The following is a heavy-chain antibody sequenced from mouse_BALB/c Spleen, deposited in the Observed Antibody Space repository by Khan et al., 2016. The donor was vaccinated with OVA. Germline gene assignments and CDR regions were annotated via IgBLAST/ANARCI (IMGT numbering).Heavy chain of an antibody. J-gene: IGHJ3*01. CDR1: GYSFTSYY. CDR3: TRHGYVAWFTY. Sequence: EVQLQQSGPELMKPGASVKISCKASGYSFTSYYIHWVMQSHGKSLEWIGYIDPFSGGTTYNQKFKGKATLTVDKSSSPAYINLSNLTSEDSAVYYCTRHGYVAWFTYWGQGTLVTVSA. D-gene: IGHD2-2*01. CDR2: IDPFSGGT. V-gene: IGHV1S135*01.